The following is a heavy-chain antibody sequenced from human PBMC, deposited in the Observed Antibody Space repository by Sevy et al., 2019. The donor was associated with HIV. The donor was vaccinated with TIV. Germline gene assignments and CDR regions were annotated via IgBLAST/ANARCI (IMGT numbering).Heavy chain of an antibody. CDR3: ARGGLLKYYFDY. CDR1: GGTFISYA. V-gene: IGHV1-69*13. D-gene: IGHD3-16*01. CDR2: IIPIFGTA. J-gene: IGHJ4*02. Sequence: ASVKVSCKASGGTFISYAISWGRQAPGQGLEWMGGIIPIFGTANYAKKFQGRVTITADESTSTAYMELRSLRSEDTAVYYCARGGLLKYYFDYWGQGTLVTVSS.